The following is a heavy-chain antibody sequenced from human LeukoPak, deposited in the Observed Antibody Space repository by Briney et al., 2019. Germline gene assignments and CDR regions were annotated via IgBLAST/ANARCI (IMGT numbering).Heavy chain of an antibody. CDR2: INHSGST. D-gene: IGHD2-2*01. CDR3: ARGQGHLNISRYAQKLFDY. J-gene: IGHJ4*02. CDR1: GGSFSGYY. V-gene: IGHV4-34*01. Sequence: PSETLSLTCAVYGGSFSGYYWSWIRQPPGKGLEWIGEINHSGSTNYNPSLKSRVTIAVDTSKNQFSLKLSSVTAADTAVYYCARGQGHLNISRYAQKLFDYWGQGTLVPVPS.